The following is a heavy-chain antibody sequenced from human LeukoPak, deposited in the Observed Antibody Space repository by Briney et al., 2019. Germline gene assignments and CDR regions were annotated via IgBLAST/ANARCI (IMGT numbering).Heavy chain of an antibody. Sequence: ASVKVSCKASGYTFTNFGISWVRQAPGQGLEWMGWISGYNGNTNYAQKLQGGVTMTTDTSTSTAYMDLRSLRSDDTAVYYCARDRHRRHYYDSSLHSPLDYWGQGTLVTVSS. D-gene: IGHD3-22*01. CDR1: GYTFTNFG. V-gene: IGHV1-18*01. J-gene: IGHJ4*02. CDR3: ARDRHRRHYYDSSLHSPLDY. CDR2: ISGYNGNT.